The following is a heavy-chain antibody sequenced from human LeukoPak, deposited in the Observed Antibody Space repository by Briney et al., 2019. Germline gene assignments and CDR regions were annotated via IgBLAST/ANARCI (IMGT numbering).Heavy chain of an antibody. CDR2: IQQDGNEK. J-gene: IGHJ4*02. D-gene: IGHD3-16*01. Sequence: GGSLRLSCAPSGFPFSNSLMSWLRQAPGKGLEWVANIQQDGNEKYHADSVKGRFTISRDNAKNSLYLEMNSLRVEDTAVYYCARDRGGKDFWGQGTLVTVSS. CDR3: ARDRGGKDF. CDR1: GFPFSNSL. V-gene: IGHV3-7*04.